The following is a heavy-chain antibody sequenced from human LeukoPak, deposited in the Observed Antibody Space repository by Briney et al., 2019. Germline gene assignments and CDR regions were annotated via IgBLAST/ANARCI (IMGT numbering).Heavy chain of an antibody. V-gene: IGHV3-53*01. CDR3: AREAPGEGEWYFDY. CDR2: IYGGGST. CDR1: GFTVSSNY. Sequence: GGSLRLSCAASGFTVSSNYMSWVRQAPGKGLDWVSVIYGGGSTYYADSVKGRFTISRDNSKNTVYLQMNSLRAEDTAVYYCAREAPGEGEWYFDYWGQGTLVTASS. D-gene: IGHD2-8*01. J-gene: IGHJ4*02.